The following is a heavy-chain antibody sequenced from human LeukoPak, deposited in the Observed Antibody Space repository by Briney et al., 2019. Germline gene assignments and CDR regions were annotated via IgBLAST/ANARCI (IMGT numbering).Heavy chain of an antibody. V-gene: IGHV4-4*02. D-gene: IGHD1-7*01. J-gene: IGHJ4*02. CDR3: VSILELRGDYFDY. CDR2: INHSGST. Sequence: SETLSLTCAVSGGSISSSNWWSWVRQPPGKGLEWIGEINHSGSTNYNPSLKSRVTISVDTSKNQFSLKLSSVTAADTAVYYCVSILELRGDYFDYWGQGTLVTVSS. CDR1: GGSISSSNW.